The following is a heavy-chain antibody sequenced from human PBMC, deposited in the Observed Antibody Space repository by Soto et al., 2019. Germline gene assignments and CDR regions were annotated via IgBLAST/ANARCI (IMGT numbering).Heavy chain of an antibody. D-gene: IGHD1-26*01. Sequence: TRTGSAGTTRPNERISFWRHPGKGLEWIGYIYYSGSTNYNPSLKSRVTISVDTSKNQFSLKLSSVTAADTAVYYCAISVGWLYNYFAYWGQGTPV. CDR3: AISVGWLYNYFAY. CDR1: AGTTRPNE. CDR2: IYYSGST. J-gene: IGHJ4*02. V-gene: IGHV4-59*01.